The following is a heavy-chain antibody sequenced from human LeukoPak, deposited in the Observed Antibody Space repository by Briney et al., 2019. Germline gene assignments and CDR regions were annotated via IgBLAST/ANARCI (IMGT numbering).Heavy chain of an antibody. V-gene: IGHV4-59*08. J-gene: IGHJ3*02. CDR3: ARQDDAFDI. Sequence: SETLSLTCTVSGGSISSYYWSWIRQLPGKGLEWIGYIYYSGSTNYNPSLKSRVTISVDTSKNQFSLKLSSVTAADTAVYYCARQDDAFDIWGQGTMVTVSS. CDR1: GGSISSYY. CDR2: IYYSGST.